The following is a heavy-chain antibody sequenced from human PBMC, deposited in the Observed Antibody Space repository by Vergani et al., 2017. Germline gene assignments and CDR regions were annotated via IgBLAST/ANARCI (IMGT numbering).Heavy chain of an antibody. Sequence: QVQLVQSGAEVKKPGSSVKVSCKTSGDTFSSYALSWVRQAPGQGLEWMGRIIPVLGTAEYAQKFQGRVTITADESTSTAYMELGSLRSEDTAVFYCARARCSGGSCYRGFDYWGQGTLVTVSS. V-gene: IGHV1-69*11. CDR3: ARARCSGGSCYRGFDY. D-gene: IGHD2-15*01. CDR1: GDTFSSYA. J-gene: IGHJ4*02. CDR2: IIPVLGTA.